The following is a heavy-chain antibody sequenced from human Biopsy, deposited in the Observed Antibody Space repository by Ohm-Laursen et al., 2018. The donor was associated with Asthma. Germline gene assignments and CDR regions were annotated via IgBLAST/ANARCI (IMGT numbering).Heavy chain of an antibody. V-gene: IGHV1-69*01. Sequence: SSVKVSCKASGGTFGRYAISWVRQAPGQGLEWMGGLIPVLGTPDHAQMFEGRVTITADESTSTAYMELSSLSSEDTAVYYCARGYSGSDRIGYYYSGLEVWGQGTTVTVSS. CDR3: ARGYSGSDRIGYYYSGLEV. CDR2: LIPVLGTP. J-gene: IGHJ6*02. CDR1: GGTFGRYA. D-gene: IGHD5-12*01.